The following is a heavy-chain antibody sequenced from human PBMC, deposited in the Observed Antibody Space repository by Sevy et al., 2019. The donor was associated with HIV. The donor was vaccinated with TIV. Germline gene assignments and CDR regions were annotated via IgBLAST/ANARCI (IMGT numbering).Heavy chain of an antibody. V-gene: IGHV3-30*18. Sequence: GGSLRLSCAASGFTFSSYGMHWVRQAPGKGLEWVTVISYDGSNKYYADSVKGRFTISRDNSKNTLYLQMNSLRAEDTAVYYCAKDQGTGGVTQHYYYGMDVWGQGTTVTVSS. J-gene: IGHJ6*02. CDR2: ISYDGSNK. D-gene: IGHD1-26*01. CDR3: AKDQGTGGVTQHYYYGMDV. CDR1: GFTFSSYG.